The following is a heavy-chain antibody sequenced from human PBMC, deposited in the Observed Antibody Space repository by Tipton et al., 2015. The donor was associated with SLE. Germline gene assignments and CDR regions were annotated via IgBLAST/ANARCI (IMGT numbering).Heavy chain of an antibody. CDR1: GGSLNSYY. D-gene: IGHD3-16*01. J-gene: IGHJ4*02. CDR2: IHSSGST. Sequence: TLSLTCTVSGGSLNSYYWSWIRQPPGKGLEWIGYIHSSGSTNYNSSLESRVTISVDTSRNQFSLKLTSVTAADTAVYYCARSDGGYWGQGTLVTVSS. V-gene: IGHV4-59*01. CDR3: ARSDGGY.